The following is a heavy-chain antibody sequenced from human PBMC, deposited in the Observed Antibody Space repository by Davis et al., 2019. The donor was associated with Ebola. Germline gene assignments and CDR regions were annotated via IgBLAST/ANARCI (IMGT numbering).Heavy chain of an antibody. CDR2: INWNGGST. J-gene: IGHJ6*02. D-gene: IGHD2-2*01. Sequence: GESLKISCAASGFTFDDYGMSWVRQAPGKGLEWVSGINWNGGSTGYADSVKGRFTISRDNSKNTLYLQMNSLRAEDTAVYYCARDQEVVPAAILYYYYGMDVWGQGTTVTVSS. V-gene: IGHV3-20*04. CDR1: GFTFDDYG. CDR3: ARDQEVVPAAILYYYYGMDV.